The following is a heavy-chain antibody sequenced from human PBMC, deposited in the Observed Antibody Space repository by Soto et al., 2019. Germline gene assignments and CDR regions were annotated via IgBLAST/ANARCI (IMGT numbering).Heavy chain of an antibody. V-gene: IGHV4-39*01. J-gene: IGHJ4*02. CDR3: AGRLGNSFDY. CDR2: IYYSGST. Sequence: QLQLQESGPGLVKPSETLSLTCTVSGGSISSYYWGWIRRPPGKGLEWIGSIYYSGSTYYNPSLKSRVTISVDTSKNQFSLKLSSVTAADTAVYYCAGRLGNSFDYWGQGTLVTVSS. CDR1: GGSISSYY. D-gene: IGHD3-16*01.